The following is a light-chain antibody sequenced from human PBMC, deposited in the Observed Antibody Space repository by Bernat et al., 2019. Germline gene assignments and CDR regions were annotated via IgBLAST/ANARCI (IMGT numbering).Light chain of an antibody. Sequence: DIQMTQSPSSLSAAVGYRVTITCLASQGISNDLAWFQQKSGKAPKSLIYAAAALQGGVPSKFSGSGSGTDFTLTINNLQPKDFATYYCHQYRTYPITFGQATRLECK. CDR1: QGISND. CDR3: HQYRTYPIT. CDR2: AAA. J-gene: IGKJ5*01. V-gene: IGKV1-16*02.